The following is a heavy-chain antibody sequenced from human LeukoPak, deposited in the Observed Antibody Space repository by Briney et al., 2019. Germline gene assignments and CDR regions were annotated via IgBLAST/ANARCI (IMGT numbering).Heavy chain of an antibody. D-gene: IGHD3-3*01. CDR3: AKDPYYDFWSGYYYFDY. CDR1: GFTFSNYW. Sequence: GGSLRLSCAASGFTFSNYWMNWFRQTPGKGLEWVAYIKHDGGEKSYADSVRGRVSISRDNAKNSLYLQMNSLRAEDTAVYYCAKDPYYDFWSGYYYFDYWGQGTLVTVSS. J-gene: IGHJ4*02. CDR2: IKHDGGEK. V-gene: IGHV3-7*01.